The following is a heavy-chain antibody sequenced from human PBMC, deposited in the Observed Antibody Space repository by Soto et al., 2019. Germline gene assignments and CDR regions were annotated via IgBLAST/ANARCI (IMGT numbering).Heavy chain of an antibody. D-gene: IGHD6-19*01. Sequence: QITLKESGPTLVKPTQTLTLTCTFSGFSLSTSGVGVGWIRQPPGKALEWLALIYWDDDKRYSPSLKSRLTITKDTSKNQVVLTMTNMDPVDTATYYCAHVNLAVAVGGAAEYFQQWGQGTLVTVSS. CDR3: AHVNLAVAVGGAAEYFQQ. J-gene: IGHJ1*01. CDR2: IYWDDDK. CDR1: GFSLSTSGVG. V-gene: IGHV2-5*02.